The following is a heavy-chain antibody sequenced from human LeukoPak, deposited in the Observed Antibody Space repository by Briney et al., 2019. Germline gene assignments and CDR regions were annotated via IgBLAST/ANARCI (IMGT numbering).Heavy chain of an antibody. CDR3: ARVGEQHLDYYFDY. D-gene: IGHD6-13*01. V-gene: IGHV1-18*04. CDR2: ISAYNGDT. CDR1: GFTFTNYG. J-gene: IGHJ4*02. Sequence: ASVNVSCKASGFTFTNYGITWVRQAPGQGLEWMGWISAYNGDTNYAQKLRYRVTMTTDTSTSTAYMELRSLRSDDTAVYYCARVGEQHLDYYFDYWGQGTLVTVSS.